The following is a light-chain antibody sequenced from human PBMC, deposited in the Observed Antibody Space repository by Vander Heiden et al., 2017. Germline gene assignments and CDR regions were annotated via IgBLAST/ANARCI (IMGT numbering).Light chain of an antibody. CDR1: QSVRSSY. J-gene: IGKJ2*03. V-gene: IGKV3-20*01. CDR2: GAS. CDR3: QQYGSSPMYS. Sequence: EIVLTPSPATLSLSPGERATLSCRASQSVRSSYLAWYQQKPGQSPRLLIYGASSRATGIPDRFSGSGSGTDFTLTISRLEPEDFAVYYCQQYGSSPMYSFGQGTKLEIK.